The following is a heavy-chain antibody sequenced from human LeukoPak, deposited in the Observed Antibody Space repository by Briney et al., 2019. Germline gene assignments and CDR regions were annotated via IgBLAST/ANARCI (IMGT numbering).Heavy chain of an antibody. J-gene: IGHJ4*02. CDR2: ISSNGGST. Sequence: GGSLRLSCAASGFTFSSYAMHWVRQAPGKGLEYVSAISSNGGSTYYANSVKGRFTISRDNSKNTLYLQMGSLRAEDMAVYYCAREGIAAAGGLDYWGQGSLVTVSS. CDR3: AREGIAAAGGLDY. CDR1: GFTFSSYA. V-gene: IGHV3-64*01. D-gene: IGHD6-13*01.